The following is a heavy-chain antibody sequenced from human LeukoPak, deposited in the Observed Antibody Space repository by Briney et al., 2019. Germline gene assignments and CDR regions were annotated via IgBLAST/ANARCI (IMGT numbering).Heavy chain of an antibody. J-gene: IGHJ4*02. D-gene: IGHD3-22*01. CDR1: GGSFSGYY. Sequence: PSETLSLTCAVYGGSFSGYYWSWIRQPPGKGLEWIGEINHSGSTNYNPSLKSRVTISVDTSKNQFSLKLSSVTAADTAVYYCARLRGTMIVVGGYYFDYWGQGTLVTVSS. V-gene: IGHV4-34*01. CDR2: INHSGST. CDR3: ARLRGTMIVVGGYYFDY.